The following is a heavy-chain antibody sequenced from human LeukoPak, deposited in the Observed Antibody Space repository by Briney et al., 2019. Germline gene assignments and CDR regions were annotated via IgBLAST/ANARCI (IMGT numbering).Heavy chain of an antibody. J-gene: IGHJ4*02. D-gene: IGHD6-19*01. Sequence: PPETLSLTCAVHGEPFIHNFWTWIRQPPGKGLERIGQINHSGSTYYNPSLKSRVTILVDTSKNQFSLKLTSVTAADTAVYYCARAMPYFYGSIAVPGTIDYWGQGILVTVSS. CDR2: INHSGST. CDR3: ARAMPYFYGSIAVPGTIDY. CDR1: GEPFIHNF. V-gene: IGHV4-34*01.